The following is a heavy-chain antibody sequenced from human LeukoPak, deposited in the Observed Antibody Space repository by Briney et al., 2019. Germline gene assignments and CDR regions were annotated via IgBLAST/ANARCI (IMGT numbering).Heavy chain of an antibody. CDR1: EFTFSSYA. D-gene: IGHD3-22*01. J-gene: IGHJ4*02. CDR2: ISGSGGST. Sequence: GGSLRLSCAASEFTFSSYAMSWVRQAPGKGLEWVSAISGSGGSTYYADSVKGRFTISRDNSKNTLYLQMNSLRAEDTAVYYCAKDRGKSLVVIIDYWGQGTLVTVSS. V-gene: IGHV3-23*01. CDR3: AKDRGKSLVVIIDY.